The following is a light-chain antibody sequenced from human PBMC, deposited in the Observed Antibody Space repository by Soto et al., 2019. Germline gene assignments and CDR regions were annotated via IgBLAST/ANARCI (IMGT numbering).Light chain of an antibody. CDR2: DTS. CDR3: QQYKNWPPIT. CDR1: QSVSSN. Sequence: PGERATLSCRASQSVSSNLAWYQQKPGQAPRLLIYDTSTTAAGVPARFSGSGSGTEFTLTISSLQSEDFAVYYCQQYKNWPPITFGQGTRLEIK. J-gene: IGKJ5*01. V-gene: IGKV3-15*01.